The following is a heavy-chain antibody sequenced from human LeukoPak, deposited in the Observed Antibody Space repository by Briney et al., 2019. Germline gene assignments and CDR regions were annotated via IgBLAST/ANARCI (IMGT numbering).Heavy chain of an antibody. CDR2: IYYSGST. Sequence: SETLSLTCTVSGGSVSVSSYYWGWIRQPPGKGLEWIGSIYYSGSTYYNPSLKSRVTISVDTSKIQFSLKLSSVTAADTAVFYCARAGNYGMDVWGQGTTVTVSS. CDR1: GGSVSVSSYY. CDR3: ARAGNYGMDV. D-gene: IGHD1-14*01. V-gene: IGHV4-39*07. J-gene: IGHJ6*02.